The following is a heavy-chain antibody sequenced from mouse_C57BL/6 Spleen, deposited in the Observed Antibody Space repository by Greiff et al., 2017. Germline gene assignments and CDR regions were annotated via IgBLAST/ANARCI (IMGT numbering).Heavy chain of an antibody. CDR2: IDPEDGDT. V-gene: IGHV14-1*01. J-gene: IGHJ2*01. CDR1: GFNIKDYY. D-gene: IGHD2-12*01. CDR3: TTAYDEVYYFDY. Sequence: EVPLQQSGAELVRPGASVKLSCTASGFNIKDYYMHWVKQRPEQGLEWIGRIDPEDGDTEYAPKFQGKATMTADTSSNTAYLQLSSLTAEDTAVYYCTTAYDEVYYFDYWGQGTTLTVSS.